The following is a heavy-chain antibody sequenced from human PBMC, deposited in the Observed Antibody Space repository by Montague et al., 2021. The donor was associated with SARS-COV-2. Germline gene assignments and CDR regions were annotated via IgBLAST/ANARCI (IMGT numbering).Heavy chain of an antibody. CDR3: ARGGGSGYRSYFDY. Sequence: SETLSLTCTVSGGSISSYYWNWIRQPPGKGLEWIGYIYYGGSTNXKPPLKSRVTISVDTSKNQFSLKLSSVTAADTAVYYCARGGGSGYRSYFDYWGQGSLVTVSS. CDR2: IYYGGST. D-gene: IGHD3-22*01. J-gene: IGHJ4*02. CDR1: GGSISSYY. V-gene: IGHV4-59*01.